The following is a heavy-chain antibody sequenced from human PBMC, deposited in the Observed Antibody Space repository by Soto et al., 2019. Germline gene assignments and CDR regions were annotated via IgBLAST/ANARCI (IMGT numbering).Heavy chain of an antibody. V-gene: IGHV3-48*02. CDR1: GFTFSSYS. Sequence: GGSLRLSCAASGFTFSSYSMNWVRQAPGKGLEWVSSISSSSSTIYYADSVKGRFTISRDNAKNSLYLQMNSLRDEDTAVYYCARDSGDWGPGYFDYWGQGPLVTVSS. CDR2: ISSSSSTI. D-gene: IGHD3-16*01. J-gene: IGHJ4*02. CDR3: ARDSGDWGPGYFDY.